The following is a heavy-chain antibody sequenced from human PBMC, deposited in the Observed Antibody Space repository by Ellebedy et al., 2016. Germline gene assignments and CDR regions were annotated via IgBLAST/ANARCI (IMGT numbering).Heavy chain of an antibody. Sequence: GGSLRLXXAASGFTFSSYAMHWVRQAPGKRLEYVSAISSNGGSTYYADSVKGRFTISRDNSKNTLYLQMNSLRAEDTAVYYCAKTLPLWADDYGDYWGQGTLVTVSS. V-gene: IGHV3-64*04. J-gene: IGHJ4*02. CDR2: ISSNGGST. CDR3: AKTLPLWADDYGDY. D-gene: IGHD2-21*01. CDR1: GFTFSSYA.